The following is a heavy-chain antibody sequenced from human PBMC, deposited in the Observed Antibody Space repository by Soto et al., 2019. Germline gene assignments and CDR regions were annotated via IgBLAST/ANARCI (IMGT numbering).Heavy chain of an antibody. CDR1: GFTFSIYG. CDR3: ARVGITGTTVRGFDY. V-gene: IGHV3-33*01. J-gene: IGHJ4*02. D-gene: IGHD1-20*01. CDR2: IWFDGSNK. Sequence: QVQLVESGGGVVQPGRSLRLSCAASGFTFSIYGMHWVRQAPGKGLEWVALIWFDGSNKYYADSVKGRFTISRDNSKNTLYLQMNSRRAEDTAVYYCARVGITGTTVRGFDYWGQGTLVTVSS.